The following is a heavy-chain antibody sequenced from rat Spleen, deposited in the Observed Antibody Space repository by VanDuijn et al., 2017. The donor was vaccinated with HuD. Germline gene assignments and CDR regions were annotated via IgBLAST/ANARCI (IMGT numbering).Heavy chain of an antibody. V-gene: IGHV4-2*01. D-gene: IGHD1-4*01. CDR2: INKDNRTI. Sequence: EVKLVESGGGLVQPGRSLKLSCAASGFNFNDYWMGWVRQAPGKGLEWIGEINKDNRTIKYSPSLKDKFTTSRDNAQNTLYLQMNKLGSDDTAIYYCVREDSGINYWGQGVMVTVSS. J-gene: IGHJ2*01. CDR3: VREDSGINY. CDR1: GFNFNDYW.